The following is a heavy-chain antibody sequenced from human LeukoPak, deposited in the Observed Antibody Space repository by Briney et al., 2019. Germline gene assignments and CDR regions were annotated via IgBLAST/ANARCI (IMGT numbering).Heavy chain of an antibody. CDR2: IIPIFGTA. D-gene: IGHD3-3*01. CDR1: GGTFSSYA. CDR3: AASITIFGVVIGWFDP. Sequence: SVKVSCKASGGTFSSYAISWVRQAPGQGLEWMGGIIPIFGTANYAQKFQGRVTITADESTSTAYMELSSLRSEDTAVYYCAASITIFGVVIGWFDPWGQGTLVTVSS. V-gene: IGHV1-69*13. J-gene: IGHJ5*02.